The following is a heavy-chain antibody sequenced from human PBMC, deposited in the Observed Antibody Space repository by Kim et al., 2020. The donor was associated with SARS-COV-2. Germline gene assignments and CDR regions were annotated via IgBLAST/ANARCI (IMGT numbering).Heavy chain of an antibody. Sequence: ASVKVSCRASGYTFTDYFLHWVRQAPGQGLEWMGWMRPDSGATDYAQKFQGRVTMTRDTSISTAYMELSSLMSDDTAVYYCARRTLSGWSSMAAYYQNWGQGTLVTVSS. J-gene: IGHJ1*01. D-gene: IGHD6-19*01. CDR3: ARRTLSGWSSMAAYYQN. V-gene: IGHV1-2*02. CDR2: MRPDSGAT. CDR1: GYTFTDYF.